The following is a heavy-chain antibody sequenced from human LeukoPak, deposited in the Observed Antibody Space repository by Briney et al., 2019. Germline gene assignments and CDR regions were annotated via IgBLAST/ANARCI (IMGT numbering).Heavy chain of an antibody. D-gene: IGHD6-6*01. J-gene: IGHJ4*01. CDR3: ARYSSSSGGASYYLDY. CDR2: ISGDGSVT. V-gene: IGHV3-74*01. Sequence: SGGSLRLSCTASGFTLRNYWMHWVRQVPGTRLVWVSRISGDGSVTNYADSVQGRFTISRDNAKNILYLQINSLRSEDTAIYYCARYSSSSGGASYYLDYWGHGTLVTVSS. CDR1: GFTLRNYW.